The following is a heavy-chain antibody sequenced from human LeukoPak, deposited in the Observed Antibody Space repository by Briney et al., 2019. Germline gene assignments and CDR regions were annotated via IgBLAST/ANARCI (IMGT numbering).Heavy chain of an antibody. D-gene: IGHD3-22*01. CDR2: INCNGGST. Sequence: PGGSLRLSCAGSGFSFGSYAMTWVRQAPGKGLEWVSSINCNGGSTYYADSVKGRLTISRDNSKNTLYLQMNSLRAEDTAVYYCAKTHDSSGYLRSHFDYWGQGTLVTVSS. V-gene: IGHV3-23*01. CDR1: GFSFGSYA. J-gene: IGHJ4*02. CDR3: AKTHDSSGYLRSHFDY.